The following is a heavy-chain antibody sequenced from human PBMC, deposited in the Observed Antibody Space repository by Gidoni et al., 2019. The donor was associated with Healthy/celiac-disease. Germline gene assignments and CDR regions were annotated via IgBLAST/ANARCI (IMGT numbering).Heavy chain of an antibody. CDR1: GFTCSSYG. CDR2: IWYDGSNK. CDR3: ARDHYYSPFDP. Sequence: QVQRVESGGGVVPPGRSLRISCAASGFTCSSYGMHWVRQARGKGLEWVAVIWYDGSNKYYADSVKGRFTISRDNSKNTLYLQMNSLRAEDTAVYSCARDHYYSPFDPWGQGTLVTVSS. D-gene: IGHD2-21*01. J-gene: IGHJ5*02. V-gene: IGHV3-33*01.